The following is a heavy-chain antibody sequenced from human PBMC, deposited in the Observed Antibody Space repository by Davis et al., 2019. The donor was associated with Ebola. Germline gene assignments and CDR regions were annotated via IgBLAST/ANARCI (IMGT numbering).Heavy chain of an antibody. D-gene: IGHD2-2*01. CDR3: ARDTGRIVLVPATTDY. CDR1: GFTFSSYA. CDR2: ISYDGSNK. J-gene: IGHJ4*02. Sequence: GGSLRLSCAASGFTFSSYAMHWVRQAPGKGLEWVAVISYDGSNKYYADSVKGRFTISRDNSKNTLYLQMSSLRAEDTAVYYCARDTGRIVLVPATTDYWGQGTLVTVSS. V-gene: IGHV3-30*04.